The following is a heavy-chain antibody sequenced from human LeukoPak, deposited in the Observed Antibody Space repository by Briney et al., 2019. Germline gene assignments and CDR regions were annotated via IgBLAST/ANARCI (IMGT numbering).Heavy chain of an antibody. Sequence: SETLSLTCTVSGGSISSSSYYWGWIRQPPGKGLEWIGYIYYSGSTCYNPSLKSRVTISVDTSKNQFSLKLSSVTAADTAVYYCASTGELSWFDPWGQGTLVTVSS. J-gene: IGHJ5*02. V-gene: IGHV4-31*03. D-gene: IGHD3-10*01. CDR1: GGSISSSSYY. CDR2: IYYSGST. CDR3: ASTGELSWFDP.